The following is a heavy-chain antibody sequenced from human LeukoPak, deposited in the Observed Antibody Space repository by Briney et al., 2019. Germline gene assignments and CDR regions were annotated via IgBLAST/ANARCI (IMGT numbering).Heavy chain of an antibody. D-gene: IGHD3-22*01. Sequence: GGSLRLSCAASGFRFDEYLMSWVRQAPGKGLECVANINQEGSDKHYVDSVKGRLTISRDNAKNSLYVQMNSLRAEDTAVYYCARVSRVGDSSAYRHFDYWGQGILVTVSS. CDR3: ARVSRVGDSSAYRHFDY. V-gene: IGHV3-7*05. J-gene: IGHJ4*02. CDR1: GFRFDEYL. CDR2: INQEGSDK.